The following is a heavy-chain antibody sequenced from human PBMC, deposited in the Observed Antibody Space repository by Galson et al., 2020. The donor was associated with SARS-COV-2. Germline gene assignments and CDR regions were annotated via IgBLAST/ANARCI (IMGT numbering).Heavy chain of an antibody. D-gene: IGHD3-22*01. CDR1: GFTFSNAW. J-gene: IGHJ4*02. CDR3: TTGESSYDSSGYLFDY. Sequence: GESLKLSCAASGFTFSNAWMSWVRQAPGKGLEWVGRIKSKTDGGTTDYAAPVKGRFTISRDDSKNTLYLQMNSLKTEDTAVYYCTTGESSYDSSGYLFDYWGQGTLVTVSS. V-gene: IGHV3-15*01. CDR2: IKSKTDGGTT.